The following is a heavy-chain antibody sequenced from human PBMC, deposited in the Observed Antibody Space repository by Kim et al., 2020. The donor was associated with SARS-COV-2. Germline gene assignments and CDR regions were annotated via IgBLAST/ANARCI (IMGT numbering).Heavy chain of an antibody. J-gene: IGHJ1*01. V-gene: IGHV3-23*01. CDR2: ISAGDEST. CDR3: ATYFGSSGSAFQH. CDR1: GFTFSAYA. D-gene: IGHD3-22*01. Sequence: GGSLRLSCAASGFTFSAYAMSCVRQAPGKGLEWVSGISAGDESTYYADSVKGRFIISRDNSKNALHLQMNSLRAEDTAVYYCATYFGSSGSAFQHWGLG.